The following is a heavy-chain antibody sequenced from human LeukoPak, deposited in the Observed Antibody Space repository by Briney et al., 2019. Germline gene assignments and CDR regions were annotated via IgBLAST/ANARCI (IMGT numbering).Heavy chain of an antibody. CDR2: VNTVSSYI. D-gene: IGHD3-22*01. CDR3: VRLRRNSDSSGYFYYYDN. Sequence: GGSLRLSCAASGFVFSSYSFNWVRQAPGKGLEWVAYVNTVSSYIYYADSVRGRFAISRDNAKNSVLLQMNSLRDEDMAMYYCVRLRRNSDSSGYFYYYDNWGQGTLVTVSS. CDR1: GFVFSSYS. V-gene: IGHV3-21*01. J-gene: IGHJ4*02.